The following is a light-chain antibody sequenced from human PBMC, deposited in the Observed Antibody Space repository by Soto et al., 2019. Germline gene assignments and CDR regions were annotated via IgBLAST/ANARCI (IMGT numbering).Light chain of an antibody. CDR2: KVS. CDR3: MQGLHWPAWT. CDR1: RSLVYSDGNTY. J-gene: IGKJ1*01. Sequence: DVVMTRSPLSLPVTLGQPASISCRSSRSLVYSDGNTYLNWFQQRPGQSPRRLIYKVSNRDSGVPDRFSGSGSGTDFTLKISRVEAEDVGVYYCMQGLHWPAWTFGQGTKVEIK. V-gene: IGKV2-30*01.